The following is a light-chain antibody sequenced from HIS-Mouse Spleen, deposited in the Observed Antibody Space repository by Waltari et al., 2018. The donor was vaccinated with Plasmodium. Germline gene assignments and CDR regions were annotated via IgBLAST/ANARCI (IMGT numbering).Light chain of an antibody. CDR2: EDS. CDR3: YSTDSSGNHRV. Sequence: SYELTQPPSVSVSPAHTARIPCSGDALPKKYTYWYQQKSGQATVLVIYEDSKRPSGIPERFSGSSSGTMATLTISGAQVEDEADYYCYSTDSSGNHRVFGGGTKLTVL. CDR1: ALPKKY. J-gene: IGLJ3*02. V-gene: IGLV3-10*01.